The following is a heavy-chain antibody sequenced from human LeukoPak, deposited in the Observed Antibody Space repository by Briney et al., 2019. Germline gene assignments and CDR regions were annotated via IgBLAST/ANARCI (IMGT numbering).Heavy chain of an antibody. V-gene: IGHV4-34*01. J-gene: IGHJ4*02. CDR1: GGSFSGYY. CDR2: INHSGST. D-gene: IGHD6-19*01. CDR3: ARGRIAVAGTRDYFDY. Sequence: SETLSLTCAVYGGSFSGYYWSWIRQPPGKGLEWIGEINHSGSTNYNPSLKSRVTISVDTSKNQFSLKLSFVTAADTAVYYCARGRIAVAGTRDYFDYWGQGTLVTVSS.